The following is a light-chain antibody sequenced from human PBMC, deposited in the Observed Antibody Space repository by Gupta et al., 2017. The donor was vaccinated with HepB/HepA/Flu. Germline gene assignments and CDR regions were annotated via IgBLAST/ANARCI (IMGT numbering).Light chain of an antibody. J-gene: IGLJ2*01. CDR3: CSYAGSGIVV. CDR2: EVS. Sequence: QSALAQPASASGSPGPSITISCIGTSSFVGSYNLVSWSQQHPGKAPKLMIFEVSKRPSGVSTRFSGSKSGNTASLTISGLQAEDEADYYCCSYAGSGIVVFGGGTKLTVL. CDR1: SSFVGSYNL. V-gene: IGLV2-23*02.